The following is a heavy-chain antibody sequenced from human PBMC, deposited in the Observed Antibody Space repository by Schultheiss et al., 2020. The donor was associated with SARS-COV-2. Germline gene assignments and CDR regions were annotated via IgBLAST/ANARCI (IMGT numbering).Heavy chain of an antibody. CDR2: ISWNSGST. J-gene: IGHJ5*02. V-gene: IGHV3-48*01. Sequence: GGSLRLSCAASGFTFSSYSMNWVRQAPGKGLEWVSGISWNSGSTYYADSVKGRFTISRDNSKNTLYLQMNSLRAEDTAVYYCAGAIQGWFDPWGQGTLVTVSS. CDR3: AGAIQGWFDP. CDR1: GFTFSSYS.